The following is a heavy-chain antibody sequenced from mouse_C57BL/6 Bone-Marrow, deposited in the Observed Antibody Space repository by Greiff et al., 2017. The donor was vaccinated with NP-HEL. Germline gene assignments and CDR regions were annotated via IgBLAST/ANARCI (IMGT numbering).Heavy chain of an antibody. CDR2: ISYDGSN. Sequence: VQLKESGPGLVKPSQSLSLTCSVTGYSITSGYYWNWIRQFPGNKLEWMGYISYDGSNNYNPSLKNRISITRDTSKNQFFLKLNSVTTEDTATYYCARGITVGDYYAMDYWGQGTSVTVSS. CDR1: GYSITSGYY. D-gene: IGHD1-1*01. CDR3: ARGITVGDYYAMDY. J-gene: IGHJ4*01. V-gene: IGHV3-6*01.